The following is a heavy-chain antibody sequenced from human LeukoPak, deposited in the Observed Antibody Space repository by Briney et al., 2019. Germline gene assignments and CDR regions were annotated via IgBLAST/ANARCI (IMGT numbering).Heavy chain of an antibody. J-gene: IGHJ4*02. CDR3: AKDVEMATIDYLFDY. V-gene: IGHV3-23*01. CDR1: GFTFEDYV. CDR2: ISGSGGST. D-gene: IGHD5-24*01. Sequence: GGSLRLSCAASGFTFEDYVMHWVRQAPGKGLEWVSAISGSGGSTYYADSVKGRFTISRDNSKNTLYLQMNSLRAEDTAVYYCAKDVEMATIDYLFDYWGQGTLVTVSS.